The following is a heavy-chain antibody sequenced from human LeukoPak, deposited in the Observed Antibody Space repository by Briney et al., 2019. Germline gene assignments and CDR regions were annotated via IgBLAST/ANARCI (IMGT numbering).Heavy chain of an antibody. D-gene: IGHD3-9*01. Sequence: GRSLRLSCAATGLTFSNYGIHWGRQAPGKGLEWVAVISYDGSNKYYADSVKGRFTISRDNSKNTLYLQMNSLRAEDTAVYYCAKDTHDILTGYYLDYWGQGTLVTVSS. CDR1: GLTFSNYG. V-gene: IGHV3-30*18. CDR2: ISYDGSNK. J-gene: IGHJ4*02. CDR3: AKDTHDILTGYYLDY.